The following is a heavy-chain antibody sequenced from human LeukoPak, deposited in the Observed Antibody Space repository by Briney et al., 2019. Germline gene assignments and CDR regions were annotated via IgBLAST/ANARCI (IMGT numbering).Heavy chain of an antibody. J-gene: IGHJ4*02. CDR3: ARQSSLIVVG. D-gene: IGHD3-22*01. CDR2: IYYSGST. V-gene: IGHV4-39*01. Sequence: SETLSLTCTVSGGSISSYYWSWIRQPPGKGLEWIGSIYYSGSTYYNPSLKSRVTISVDTSKNQFSLKLSSVTVADTAVYYCARQSSLIVVGWGQGTLVTVSS. CDR1: GGSISSYY.